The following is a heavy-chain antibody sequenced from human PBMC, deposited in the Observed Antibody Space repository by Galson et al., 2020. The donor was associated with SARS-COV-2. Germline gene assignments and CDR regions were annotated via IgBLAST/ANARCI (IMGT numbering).Heavy chain of an antibody. J-gene: IGHJ5*02. Sequence: KVSCKASGGTFSSYTISWVRQAPGQGLEWVGRIIPILGIANYAQKFQGRVTITADKSTSTAYMELSRLRSEDTAVYYCARGRGQILWFGELLGNWFDPWGQGTLVTVSS. CDR2: IIPILGIA. D-gene: IGHD3-10*01. CDR1: GGTFSSYT. CDR3: ARGRGQILWFGELLGNWFDP. V-gene: IGHV1-69*02.